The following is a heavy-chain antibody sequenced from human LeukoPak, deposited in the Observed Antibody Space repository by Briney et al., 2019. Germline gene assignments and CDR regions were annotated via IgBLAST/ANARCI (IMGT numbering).Heavy chain of an antibody. CDR3: ARVHYYDNSGYWFFDY. J-gene: IGHJ4*02. CDR2: IYITGST. D-gene: IGHD3-22*01. CDR1: GGSISSGNYY. V-gene: IGHV4-61*02. Sequence: SQTLSLTCTVSGGSISSGNYYWSWIRQPAGNGLEWIGRIYITGSTNYNPSLKSRVSMSLDTSKNQLSLKLSSVTAADTAVYYCARVHYYDNSGYWFFDYWGQGTLVTVSS.